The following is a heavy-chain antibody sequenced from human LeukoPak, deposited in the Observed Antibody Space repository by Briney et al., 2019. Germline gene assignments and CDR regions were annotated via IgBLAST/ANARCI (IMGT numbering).Heavy chain of an antibody. D-gene: IGHD6-19*01. Sequence: PGGSLRLSCGASRFTESNNHMNWVRQAPGKGLEWVSVIYNGDNTYYSDSVQGRFTISKDNSKNTLYLHMNILRPEDTSVYFCASASRWLAFDNWGQGTLVTVSS. J-gene: IGHJ4*02. CDR3: ASASRWLAFDN. CDR2: IYNGDNT. CDR1: RFTESNNH. V-gene: IGHV3-66*01.